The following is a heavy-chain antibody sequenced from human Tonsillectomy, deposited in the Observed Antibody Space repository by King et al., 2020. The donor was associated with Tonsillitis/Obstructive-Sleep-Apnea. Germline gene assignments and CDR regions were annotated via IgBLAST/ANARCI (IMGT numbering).Heavy chain of an antibody. CDR1: GFSVSYNY. J-gene: IGHJ4*02. V-gene: IGHV3-53*01. CDR2: IYTGDRT. CDR3: AGDPTSVTAWGF. D-gene: IGHD4-17*01. Sequence: VQLVESGGGLIQPGGSLRLSCAASGFSVSYNYMTWVRQAPGKGLGWVSSIYTGDRTDYADSVKGRFNISRDNSKNTLFLQMNSLRVEDTAIYYCAGDPTSVTAWGFWGQGTLVTVSS.